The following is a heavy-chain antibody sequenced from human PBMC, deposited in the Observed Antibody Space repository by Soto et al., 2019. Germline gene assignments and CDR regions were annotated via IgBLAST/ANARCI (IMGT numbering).Heavy chain of an antibody. V-gene: IGHV4-31*03. J-gene: IGHJ5*01. Sequence: SETLSLTCTVSGDSISSGSGYWSWVRQHPGRGLEWLGYIFHSGRTYYSPSLSSRLTLSIDTSNNQLSLNLRSVTAADTAVYYCARGLKWPDYWGQGTLVTVSQVSLTGRCFPNWFDSWGQGALVTVSS. CDR3: ARGLKWPDYWGQGTLVTVSQVSLTGRCFPNWFDS. CDR2: IFHSGRT. D-gene: IGHD3-9*01. CDR1: GDSISSGSGY.